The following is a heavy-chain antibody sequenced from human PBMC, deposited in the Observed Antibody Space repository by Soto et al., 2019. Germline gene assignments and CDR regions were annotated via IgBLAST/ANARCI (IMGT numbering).Heavy chain of an antibody. D-gene: IGHD3-10*01. Sequence: ASVKVSCKASGGTFSSYAISWVRQAPGQGLEWMGGIIPIFGTANYAQKFQGRVTITADESTSTAYMELSSLRSEDTAVYYCALSLGGYANWLDPWGQGTLVTVSS. CDR1: GGTFSSYA. CDR3: ALSLGGYANWLDP. CDR2: IIPIFGTA. V-gene: IGHV1-69*13. J-gene: IGHJ5*02.